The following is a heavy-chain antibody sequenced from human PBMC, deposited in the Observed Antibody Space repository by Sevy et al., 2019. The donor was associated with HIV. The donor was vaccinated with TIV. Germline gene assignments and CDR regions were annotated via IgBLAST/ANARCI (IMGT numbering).Heavy chain of an antibody. V-gene: IGHV3-15*01. CDR3: TTDGYAEGFDP. D-gene: IGHD5-12*01. Sequence: GGSLRLSCAASGFTFSNAWMSWVRQAPGKGRDWVGRIKRKTDGGKTDYAEPVKGRFTISRDDSKNTLYLQMNSLKTDDTAVYYCTTDGYAEGFDPWGQGTLVTVSS. CDR2: IKRKTDGGKT. J-gene: IGHJ5*02. CDR1: GFTFSNAW.